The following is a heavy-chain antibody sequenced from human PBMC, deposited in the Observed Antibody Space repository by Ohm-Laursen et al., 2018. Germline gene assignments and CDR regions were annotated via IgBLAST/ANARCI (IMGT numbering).Heavy chain of an antibody. CDR2: INQDGSEK. J-gene: IGHJ4*02. Sequence: SLRLSCTASGFTFSTYWMNWFRQAPGKGLESVASINQDGSEKYFVDSVRGRFTIYRDNAKNSPYLQMNSLRAEDTAVYYCVRDRRGGSIELRAGGQGALVTVSS. CDR3: VRDRRGGSIELRA. V-gene: IGHV3-7*01. D-gene: IGHD6-6*01. CDR1: GFTFSTYW.